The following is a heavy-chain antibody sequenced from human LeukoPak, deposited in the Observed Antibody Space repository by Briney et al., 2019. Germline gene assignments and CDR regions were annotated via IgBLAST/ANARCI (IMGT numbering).Heavy chain of an antibody. V-gene: IGHV3-7*01. CDR1: GFTFSNYW. Sequence: GGSLRLSCAASGFTFSNYWMSWVRQAPGKGLEWVANIKQDGSEKYYVDSVKGRFTISRDNAKNSLYLQMNSLRAEDTAVYYCAKITGSCSGNNCQDYWGQGTLVTVSS. CDR3: AKITGSCSGNNCQDY. CDR2: IKQDGSEK. D-gene: IGHD2-15*01. J-gene: IGHJ4*02.